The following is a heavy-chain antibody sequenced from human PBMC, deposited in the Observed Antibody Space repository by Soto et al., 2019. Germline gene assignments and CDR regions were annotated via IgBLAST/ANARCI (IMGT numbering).Heavy chain of an antibody. J-gene: IGHJ4*02. CDR3: AKKLHYDILTGYYDY. D-gene: IGHD3-9*01. Sequence: GESLKISCAASGFTFSSYAMSWVRQAPGKGLEWVSAISGSGGSTYYADSVNARFTISRDNSKNTLYLQMNSLRAEDTAVYYCAKKLHYDILTGYYDYWGQGTLVTVSS. V-gene: IGHV3-23*01. CDR1: GFTFSSYA. CDR2: ISGSGGST.